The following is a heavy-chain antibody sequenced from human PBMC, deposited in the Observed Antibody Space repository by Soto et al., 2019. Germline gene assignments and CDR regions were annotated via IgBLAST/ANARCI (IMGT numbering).Heavy chain of an antibody. CDR2: IIPISGTT. CDR3: ARGYCSGXXXXPGMDV. Sequence: ASVKVSCKASGGTFSTHAIIWVRQAPGHGLEWMGGIIPISGTTYYTQKFQGRVTITADEPTSTAFMELSSLKSEDTAVFYCARGYCSGXXXXPGMDVWXXGTMVXXSX. J-gene: IGHJ6*04. V-gene: IGHV1-69*13. D-gene: IGHD2-15*01. CDR1: GGTFSTHA.